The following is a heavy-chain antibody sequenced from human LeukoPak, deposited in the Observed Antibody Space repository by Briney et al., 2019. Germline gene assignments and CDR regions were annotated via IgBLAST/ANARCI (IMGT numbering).Heavy chain of an antibody. V-gene: IGHV1-24*01. CDR1: GYTLTELS. D-gene: IGHD3-9*01. CDR3: ARVSEYDILTGYYKSLDY. CDR2: FDPEDDDT. J-gene: IGHJ4*02. Sequence: GASVKVSCKISGYTLTELSIHWVRQAPGKGLEWMGGFDPEDDDTIYAQKFQGRVTITADESTSTAYMELSSLRSEDTAVYYCARVSEYDILTGYYKSLDYWGQGTLVTVSS.